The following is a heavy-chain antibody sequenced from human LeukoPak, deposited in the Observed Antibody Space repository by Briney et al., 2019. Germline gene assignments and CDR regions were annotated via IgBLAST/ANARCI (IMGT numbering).Heavy chain of an antibody. CDR3: ARSPTRAIAARVYWYFDL. Sequence: SETLSLNCAVYGGSFSGYYWSWIRQPPGKGLEWIGEINHSGSTNYNPSLKSRVTISVDTTKNKFSLQLSSVTAADTAVYYCARSPTRAIAARVYWYFDLWGRGTLVTVSS. V-gene: IGHV4-34*01. CDR1: GGSFSGYY. CDR2: INHSGST. D-gene: IGHD6-6*01. J-gene: IGHJ2*01.